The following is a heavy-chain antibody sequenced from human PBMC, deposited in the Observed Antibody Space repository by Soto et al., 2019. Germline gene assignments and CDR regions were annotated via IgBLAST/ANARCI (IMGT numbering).Heavy chain of an antibody. CDR1: GGSISSSNW. CDR3: ARLSWQQLDP. D-gene: IGHD6-13*01. Sequence: SETLSLTCAVSGGSISSSNWWSWVRQPPGKGLEWIGEIYHSGSTNYNPSLKSRVTISVDTSKNQFSLKLSSVTAADTAVYYCARLSWQQLDPWGQGTLVTVSS. V-gene: IGHV4-4*02. J-gene: IGHJ5*02. CDR2: IYHSGST.